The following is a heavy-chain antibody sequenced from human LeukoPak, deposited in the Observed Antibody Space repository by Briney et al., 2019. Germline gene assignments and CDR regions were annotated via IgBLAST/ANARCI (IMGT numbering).Heavy chain of an antibody. V-gene: IGHV4-59*12. CDR3: AKAERCEQSSGVCYDAYYYFFMDV. J-gene: IGHJ6*03. CDR2: VYNSGNN. Sequence: PSETLSLTCTVSGGSISDYYVAWIRQPTGRGLEWIAYVYNSGNNDYNPSLNTRATISMDTSKNQLSLHLRSVTASDTAIYHCAKAERCEQSSGVCYDAYYYFFMDVWGTGPTVTVSS. CDR1: GGSISDYY. D-gene: IGHD2-21*02.